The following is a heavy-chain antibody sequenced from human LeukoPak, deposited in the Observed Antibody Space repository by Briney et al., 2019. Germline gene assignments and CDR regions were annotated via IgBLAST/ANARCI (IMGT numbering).Heavy chain of an antibody. J-gene: IGHJ4*02. Sequence: GGSLRLSCAASGFTFSGSTMHWVRQASGKGLEWVGRIGNKVSNYATTYAASVKGRFTISRDDSKNTAYLQMNSLKTEDTAVYYCTRSLNWIREYWGQGTLVTVS. CDR1: GFTFSGST. V-gene: IGHV3-73*01. D-gene: IGHD1-20*01. CDR2: IGNKVSNYAT. CDR3: TRSLNWIREY.